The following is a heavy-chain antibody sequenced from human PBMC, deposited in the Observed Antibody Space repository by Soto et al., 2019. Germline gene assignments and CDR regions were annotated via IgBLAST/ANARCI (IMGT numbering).Heavy chain of an antibody. CDR1: GFTFDDYA. Sequence: GGSLRLSCAASGFTFDDYAMHWVRQAPGKGLEWVSGISWNSGSIGYADSVKGRFTISRDNAKNSLYLQMNSLRAEDTALYYCAKGDWFDPWGQGTLVTVSS. CDR2: ISWNSGSI. V-gene: IGHV3-9*01. CDR3: AKGDWFDP. J-gene: IGHJ5*02.